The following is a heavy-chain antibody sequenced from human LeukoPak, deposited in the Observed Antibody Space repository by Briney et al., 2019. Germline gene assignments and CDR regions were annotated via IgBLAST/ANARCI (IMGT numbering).Heavy chain of an antibody. CDR2: IIPIFGTA. CDR3: ATLSSSHYYYYYMDV. J-gene: IGHJ6*03. V-gene: IGHV1-69*05. CDR1: GGTFSSYA. Sequence: SVKVSCKASGGTFSSYAISGVPQAPGQGREWMGGIIPIFGTANYAQKFQGRVTITTDESTSTAYMELSSLRSEDTAVYYCATLSSSHYYYYYMDVWGKGTTVTVSS. D-gene: IGHD6-13*01.